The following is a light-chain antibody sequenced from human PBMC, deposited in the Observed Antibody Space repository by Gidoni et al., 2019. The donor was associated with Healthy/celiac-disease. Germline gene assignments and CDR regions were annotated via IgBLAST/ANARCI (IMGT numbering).Light chain of an antibody. V-gene: IGKV1-8*01. Sequence: AIRMTPSPSSFSASTGDRVAITCRASQGISSYLAWYQQKPGKAPKLLIYAASTLQSGVPSRFSGSGSGTDFTLTISCLQSEDFATYYCQQDYSYPWTFGQXTKVEIK. CDR2: AAS. CDR1: QGISSY. J-gene: IGKJ1*01. CDR3: QQDYSYPWT.